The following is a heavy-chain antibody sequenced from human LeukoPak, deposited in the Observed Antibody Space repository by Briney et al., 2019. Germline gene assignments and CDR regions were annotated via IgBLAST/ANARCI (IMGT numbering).Heavy chain of an antibody. Sequence: GGSLRLSCAASGFTFSSYWMHWVRQTPGKGLVWVSRISSDGSSTRYADSVMGRFTISRDNAKNTLYLQMNSLRAEDTALYYCAREILTGYAFDIWGQGTMVTVPS. V-gene: IGHV3-74*01. J-gene: IGHJ3*02. CDR2: ISSDGSST. CDR3: AREILTGYAFDI. D-gene: IGHD7-27*01. CDR1: GFTFSSYW.